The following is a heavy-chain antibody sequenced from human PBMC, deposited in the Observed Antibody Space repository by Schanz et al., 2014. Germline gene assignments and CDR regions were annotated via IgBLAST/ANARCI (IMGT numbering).Heavy chain of an antibody. CDR3: ARRGIRGVFSSFDY. D-gene: IGHD3-10*01. Sequence: QVQLVQSGSELKKPGASVKVSCKTSGYTFNSYALHWVRQAPGQGLEWMGWINTNTGNPTYAQAFTGRFLFSLDTSVNKAYLQISSLEADDTAVYYCARRGIRGVFSSFDYWGLGTLVTVFS. CDR2: INTNTGNP. CDR1: GYTFNSYA. J-gene: IGHJ4*02. V-gene: IGHV7-4-1*02.